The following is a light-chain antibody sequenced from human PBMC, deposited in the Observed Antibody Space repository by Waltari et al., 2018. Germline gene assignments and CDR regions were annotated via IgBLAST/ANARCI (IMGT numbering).Light chain of an antibody. Sequence: QSALTQPASVSGSPGQSITISCTGTSSDVGGYNYFSWYQQHPGKAPKLMIYDVSNRPAGVSNRFSGSKSGNTASLTISGRQAEDEADYYCSSYTSSSTRGVFGGGTKLTVL. CDR3: SSYTSSSTRGV. CDR1: SSDVGGYNY. J-gene: IGLJ3*02. CDR2: DVS. V-gene: IGLV2-14*03.